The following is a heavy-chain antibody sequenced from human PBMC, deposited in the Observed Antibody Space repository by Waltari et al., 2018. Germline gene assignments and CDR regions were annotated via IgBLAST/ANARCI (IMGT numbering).Heavy chain of an antibody. CDR1: GFTFRMYE. J-gene: IGHJ6*04. CDR2: INSIGTTI. CDR3: VRDGGVPGLDV. Sequence: EEQVVESGGGLVQPGGSLRLACVASGFTFRMYEMCWVRQAPGKGVEWVSYINSIGTTIYDADSVKGRFTISRDDAKNSLYLQMNSLRVEDTAVYYCVRDGGVPGLDVWGRGTTVTVSS. D-gene: IGHD3-10*01. V-gene: IGHV3-48*03.